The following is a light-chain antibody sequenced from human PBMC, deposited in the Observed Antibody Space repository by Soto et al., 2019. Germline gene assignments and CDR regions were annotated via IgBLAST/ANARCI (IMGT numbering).Light chain of an antibody. CDR2: DNN. CDR1: SSNIGNNY. V-gene: IGLV1-51*01. Sequence: QAVVTQPPSVSAAPGQKVTISCSGSSSNIGNNYVSWYQQLPGTAPKLLIYDNNKRPSGIPDRFSGSKSGTSATLDITALQTGDEADYYCGAWDSSLMGVVFGGGTKLTVL. J-gene: IGLJ2*01. CDR3: GAWDSSLMGVV.